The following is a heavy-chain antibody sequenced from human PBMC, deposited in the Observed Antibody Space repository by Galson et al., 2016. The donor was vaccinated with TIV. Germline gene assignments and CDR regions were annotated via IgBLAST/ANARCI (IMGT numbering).Heavy chain of an antibody. CDR3: TRDSSSSSSRNLDY. CDR1: GFTFNVYS. Sequence: SLRLSCAASGFTFNVYSMNWVRQAPGKGLEWVSYISSSSSTTYYADSVKGRFTISRDNAKNSLYPQMNSLRAEDTAVYYCTRDSSSSSSRNLDYWGQGTLVTVSS. CDR2: ISSSSSTT. D-gene: IGHD6-6*01. J-gene: IGHJ4*02. V-gene: IGHV3-48*01.